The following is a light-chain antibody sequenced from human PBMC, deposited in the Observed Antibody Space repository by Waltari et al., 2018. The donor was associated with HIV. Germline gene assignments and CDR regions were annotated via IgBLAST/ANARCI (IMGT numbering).Light chain of an antibody. CDR3: QQRREWPPFT. Sequence: EIVLTQSPATLSLSPGERATLSCRASQNINYYLAWYQQKPGQAPRLLIYDASNRATGIPARFSGSGSGTDFTLTISSLEPEDSAVYYCQQRREWPPFTFGPGTKVNIK. CDR2: DAS. J-gene: IGKJ3*01. V-gene: IGKV3-11*01. CDR1: QNINYY.